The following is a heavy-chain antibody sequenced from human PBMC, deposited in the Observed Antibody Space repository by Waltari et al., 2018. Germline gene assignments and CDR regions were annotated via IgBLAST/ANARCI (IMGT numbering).Heavy chain of an antibody. CDR3: ARADTSTSYFYYYMDV. V-gene: IGHV4-59*01. CDR1: GGSTSTYY. CDR2: MHYSGSS. Sequence: QVQLQESGPGLAKPSEPLSLTSTVSGGSTSTYYCSLVRKSPGKGLEWIVYMHYSGSSVYNPALRSRFAISLDTPNNQFSLRLRSVTAADAAIYYCARADTSTSYFYYYMDVWGKGTTVTVSS. J-gene: IGHJ6*03. D-gene: IGHD1-26*01.